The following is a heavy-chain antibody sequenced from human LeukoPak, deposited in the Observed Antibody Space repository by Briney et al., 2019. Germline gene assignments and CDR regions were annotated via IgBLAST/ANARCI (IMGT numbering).Heavy chain of an antibody. D-gene: IGHD3-22*01. CDR2: ISDSGGST. Sequence: GGSLRLSCPASGFTFSSYAMSWVRQPPGKGGEGVSAISDSGGSTYYADSVKGRLTTSRDNYKNTLSLQMNSLRAEDTAVYYCEKGHDRSGYYYGFDPWGQGTLVTVPS. J-gene: IGHJ5*02. CDR3: EKGHDRSGYYYGFDP. CDR1: GFTFSSYA. V-gene: IGHV3-23*01.